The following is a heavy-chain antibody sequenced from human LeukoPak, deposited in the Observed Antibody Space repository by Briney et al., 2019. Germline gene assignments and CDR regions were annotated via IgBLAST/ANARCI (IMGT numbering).Heavy chain of an antibody. Sequence: PGGSLGLSCAASGFTFSSYWMTWVRQAPGKGLEWVGNINQDGTKKYYVDSVEGRFTFSRDNTKNTLYLQMNSLRAEDTAVYYCARDFAYIVDYWGQGTLVTVSS. D-gene: IGHD4-11*01. J-gene: IGHJ4*02. CDR3: ARDFAYIVDY. V-gene: IGHV3-7*05. CDR2: INQDGTKK. CDR1: GFTFSSYW.